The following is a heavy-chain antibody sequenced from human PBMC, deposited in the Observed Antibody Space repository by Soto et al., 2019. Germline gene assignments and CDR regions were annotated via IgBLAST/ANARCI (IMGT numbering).Heavy chain of an antibody. D-gene: IGHD4-17*01. CDR3: ARDQTTGDWFDA. Sequence: EVQLVQSGGGLVQPGGSLRLSCGASGFDFTNYWMHWIRQDPGKGLVWVSRINGDGSDTKYADSVKGRFTISRDNANNTLYLQMNSLRVEDTAVYYCARDQTTGDWFDAWGQGTLVTVSS. V-gene: IGHV3-74*03. CDR2: INGDGSDT. J-gene: IGHJ5*02. CDR1: GFDFTNYW.